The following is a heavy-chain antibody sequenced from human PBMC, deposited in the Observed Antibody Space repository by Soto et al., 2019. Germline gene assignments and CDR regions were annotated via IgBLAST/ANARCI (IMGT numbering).Heavy chain of an antibody. D-gene: IGHD4-4*01. J-gene: IGHJ1*01. V-gene: IGHV3-23*01. CDR3: AKYRWGATTVTSIN. CDR1: GFTFSSYP. CDR2: ISGTSDMT. Sequence: EVQLLESGGDLVEPGGSLRLSCVGSGFTFSSYPMNWVRQAPGKGLEWVSAISGTSDMTYYANSVTCRFTNSRDNSKNALYLQASSLRVEDTSIYYCAKYRWGATTVTSINWGRGTLVTVSS.